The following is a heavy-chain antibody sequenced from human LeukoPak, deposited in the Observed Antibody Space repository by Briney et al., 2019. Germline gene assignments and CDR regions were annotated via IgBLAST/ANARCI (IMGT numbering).Heavy chain of an antibody. CDR2: INSDGSNI. Sequence: GGSLILSCAASGFTLSNYWMHWVRQAPGKGLVWVSRINSDGSNINYADSVKGRFTISRDNAKNTLYLQMNSLRAEDTAVYYCARERITISNWFYPWGQGTLVTVSS. V-gene: IGHV3-74*01. J-gene: IGHJ5*02. D-gene: IGHD3-9*01. CDR3: ARERITISNWFYP. CDR1: GFTLSNYW.